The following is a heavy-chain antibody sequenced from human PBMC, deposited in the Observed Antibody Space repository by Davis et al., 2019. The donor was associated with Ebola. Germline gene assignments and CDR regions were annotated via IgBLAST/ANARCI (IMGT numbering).Heavy chain of an antibody. V-gene: IGHV4-61*08. Sequence: SETLSLTCTVSGASVNSDGYYWSWIRQHPGKGLEWIGYIYYSGSTNYNPSLKSRVTISVDTSKNQFSLKLSSVTAADTAVYYCARSPIVVVPAAIVLYYGMDVWGQGTTVTVSS. CDR2: IYYSGST. CDR1: GASVNSDGYY. D-gene: IGHD2-2*02. J-gene: IGHJ6*02. CDR3: ARSPIVVVPAAIVLYYGMDV.